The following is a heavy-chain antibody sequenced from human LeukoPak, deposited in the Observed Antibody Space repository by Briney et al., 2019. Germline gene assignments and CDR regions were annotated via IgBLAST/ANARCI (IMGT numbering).Heavy chain of an antibody. Sequence: PGGSLRLSCAASGITVSTNDMSWVRQAPGKGLEWVSIIYSGGATFYADSVKGRFTISRENSKNTLWLQMNSLRAEDTAVYYCARGGWGYYDILTGPPAFYYFDLWGHGTLVTVSS. D-gene: IGHD3-9*01. CDR1: GITVSTND. V-gene: IGHV3-66*01. CDR2: IYSGGAT. J-gene: IGHJ2*01. CDR3: ARGGWGYYDILTGPPAFYYFDL.